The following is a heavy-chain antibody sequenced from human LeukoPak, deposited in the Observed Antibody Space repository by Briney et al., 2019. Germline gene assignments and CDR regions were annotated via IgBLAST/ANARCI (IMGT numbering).Heavy chain of an antibody. CDR1: GYTFTSYA. J-gene: IGHJ5*02. D-gene: IGHD2-15*01. CDR3: ARGGYCSGGSCYPLSGFDP. CDR2: INAGNGNT. V-gene: IGHV1-3*01. Sequence: ASVKVSCKASGYTFTSYAMHWVRQAPGQRLEWMGWINAGNGNTKYSQKFQGRVTITRDTSASTAYMALSSLRSEDTAVYYCARGGYCSGGSCYPLSGFDPWGQGTLVTVSS.